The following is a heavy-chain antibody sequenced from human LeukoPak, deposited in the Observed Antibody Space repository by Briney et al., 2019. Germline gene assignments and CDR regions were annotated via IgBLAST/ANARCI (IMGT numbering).Heavy chain of an antibody. Sequence: ASVKVSCKASGYTFTGYYMHWVRQAPGQGLEWMGWINPNSGGTNYAQKFQGRVTMTRDTSISTAYMELSRLRSDDTAVYYCARWPVVPAAMGAFDIWGQGTMVTVSS. D-gene: IGHD2-2*01. CDR1: GYTFTGYY. CDR2: INPNSGGT. J-gene: IGHJ3*02. CDR3: ARWPVVPAAMGAFDI. V-gene: IGHV1-2*02.